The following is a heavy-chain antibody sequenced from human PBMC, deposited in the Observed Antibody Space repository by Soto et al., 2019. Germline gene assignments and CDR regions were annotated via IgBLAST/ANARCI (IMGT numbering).Heavy chain of an antibody. V-gene: IGHV3-33*01. Sequence: QVQLVESGGGVVQPGRSLRLSCAASGFTFSSYGMHWVRQAPGKGLEWVAVIWYDGTNKYYADSVKGRFTISRDNSKNTLYLQMNSLRAEDKAVYYCASDLGYCSGGTCPRLGIIDYWGQGTLVTVSS. CDR2: IWYDGTNK. J-gene: IGHJ4*02. CDR3: ASDLGYCSGGTCPRLGIIDY. CDR1: GFTFSSYG. D-gene: IGHD2-15*01.